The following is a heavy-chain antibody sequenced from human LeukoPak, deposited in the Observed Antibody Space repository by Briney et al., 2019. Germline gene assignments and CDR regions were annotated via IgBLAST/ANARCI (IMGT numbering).Heavy chain of an antibody. V-gene: IGHV3-30*02. D-gene: IGHD2-2*01. CDR3: AKALTLGYCSSTSCSVDY. J-gene: IGHJ4*02. CDR2: IRYDGSNK. CDR1: GFTFSSYG. Sequence: PGGSLRLSCAASGFTFSSYGMHWVRQAPGKGLEWVAFIRYDGSNKYYADSVKGRFTISRDNSKNTLYLQMNSLRAEDTAVYYCAKALTLGYCSSTSCSVDYWGQGTLVTVSS.